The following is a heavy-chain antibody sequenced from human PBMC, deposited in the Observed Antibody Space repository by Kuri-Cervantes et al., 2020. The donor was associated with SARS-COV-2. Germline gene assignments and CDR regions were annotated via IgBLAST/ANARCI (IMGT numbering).Heavy chain of an antibody. D-gene: IGHD6-6*01. Sequence: SETLSLTCSVSGGSISSYYWSWIRQPPGMGLEWIGQINDSGATKYNPSLKSREIVSMDKSKNQFSLKLGSVTAADTTIYYCARGVPGYWGQGSLVTVSS. CDR3: ARGVPGY. J-gene: IGHJ4*02. V-gene: IGHV4-34*01. CDR1: GGSISSYY. CDR2: INDSGAT.